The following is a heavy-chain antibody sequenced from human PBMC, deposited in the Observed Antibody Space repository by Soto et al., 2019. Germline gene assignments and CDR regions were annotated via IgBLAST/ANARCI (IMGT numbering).Heavy chain of an antibody. CDR3: GRNKIPGFFDY. D-gene: IGHD5-12*01. CDR1: GGSFSGYY. Sequence: PSETLSLTCAVYGGSFSGYYWTWIRQPPGTGLEWMGEINHSGSTNCNPSLKSRGTISVDTSKNQFSLKLTSVTAADTAVEYCGRNKIPGFFDYWGKETMVTVSS. J-gene: IGHJ4*02. CDR2: INHSGST. V-gene: IGHV4-34*01.